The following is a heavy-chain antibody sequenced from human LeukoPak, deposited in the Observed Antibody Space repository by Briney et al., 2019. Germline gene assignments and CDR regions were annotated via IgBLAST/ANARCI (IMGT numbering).Heavy chain of an antibody. CDR3: AKGGLGIGYCTSTSCYTGFDY. CDR2: IRYDGSNK. J-gene: IGHJ4*02. Sequence: GGSLRLSCAASGFTFSSNGMHWVRQAPGKGLEWVTFIRYDGSNKYYADSVKGRFTISRDNSKNTLYLQMNSLRAEDTAVYYCAKGGLGIGYCTSTSCYTGFDYWGQGTLVTVSS. V-gene: IGHV3-30*02. D-gene: IGHD2-2*02. CDR1: GFTFSSNG.